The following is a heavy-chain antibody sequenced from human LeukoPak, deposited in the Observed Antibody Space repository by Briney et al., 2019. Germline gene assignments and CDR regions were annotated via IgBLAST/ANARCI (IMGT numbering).Heavy chain of an antibody. CDR2: IYNSGIT. D-gene: IGHD1/OR15-1a*01. CDR1: GASISSFY. J-gene: IGHJ4*02. Sequence: KASETLSLTCTVSGASISSFYWTWIRQPAGKGLEWIGRIYNSGITNYNPSLKSRVSISLDTSKNQFSLRLNSVTAAETAVYYCVSQLGGTTFHWGQGTLVTVSS. CDR3: VSQLGGTTFH. V-gene: IGHV4-4*07.